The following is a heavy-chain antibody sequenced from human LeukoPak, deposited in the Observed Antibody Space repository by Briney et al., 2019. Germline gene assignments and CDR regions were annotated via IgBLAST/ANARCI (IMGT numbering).Heavy chain of an antibody. CDR1: GFTVSSNY. CDR2: IYSGGST. Sequence: GGSLRLSCAASGFTVSSNYMSWVRQAPGKGLEWVSVIYSGGSTYYADSVKGRFTISRDNSKNTLYLQMNSLRAEDTAVYYCARAKQDRSSSSWYEGPYFDYWGQGTLVTVSS. CDR3: ARAKQDRSSSSWYEGPYFDY. V-gene: IGHV3-66*01. J-gene: IGHJ4*02. D-gene: IGHD6-13*01.